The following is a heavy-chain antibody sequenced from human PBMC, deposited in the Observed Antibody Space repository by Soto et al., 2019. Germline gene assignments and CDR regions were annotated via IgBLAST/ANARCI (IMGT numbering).Heavy chain of an antibody. Sequence: GGSLRLSCAASGFTFSSYAMSWVRQAPGKGLEWVSAISGSGGSTYYADSVKGRFTISRDNSKNTLYLQMNSLRAEDTAVYYCAKGQSVVVAATQDAFDIWGQGTRVTVSS. CDR3: AKGQSVVVAATQDAFDI. CDR2: ISGSGGST. J-gene: IGHJ3*02. V-gene: IGHV3-23*01. D-gene: IGHD2-15*01. CDR1: GFTFSSYA.